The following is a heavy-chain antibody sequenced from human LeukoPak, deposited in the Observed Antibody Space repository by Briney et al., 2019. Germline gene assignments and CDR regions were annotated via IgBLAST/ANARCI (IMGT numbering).Heavy chain of an antibody. CDR1: GGSISSSSYY. D-gene: IGHD3-22*01. CDR2: IYYSGRT. J-gene: IGHJ1*01. CDR3: ARRRYYDSTGYFD. Sequence: SETLSLICTVSGGSISSSSYYWGWIRQPPGKGLEWSGEIYYSGRTYQNPSLRSRVSMSVDTSKNHFSLELHSVTATDTAVYYCARRRYYDSTGYFDWGRGSLVTVPS. V-gene: IGHV4-39*01.